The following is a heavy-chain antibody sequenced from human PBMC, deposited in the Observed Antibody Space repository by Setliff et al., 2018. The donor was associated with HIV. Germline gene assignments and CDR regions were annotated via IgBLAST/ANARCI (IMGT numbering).Heavy chain of an antibody. CDR2: IDWDDDK. J-gene: IGHJ3*02. CDR3: ARIQGNSGLDAFDI. CDR1: GFSLSTSGMC. Sequence: ESGPTLVNPTQTLTVTCTFSGFSLSTSGMCVSWIRQPPGKALEWLARIDWDDDKYYSTSLKTRLTISKDTSKNQVVLTMTNMDPVDTATYYCARIQGNSGLDAFDIWGQGTMVTVSS. V-gene: IGHV2-70*11. D-gene: IGHD1-26*01.